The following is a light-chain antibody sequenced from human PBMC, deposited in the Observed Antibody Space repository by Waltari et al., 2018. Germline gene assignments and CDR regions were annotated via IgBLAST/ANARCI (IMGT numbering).Light chain of an antibody. Sequence: QSALTQPASVSGSPGQSITISCTGTSSDVGSYNLVSWYQQHPDKAPKLMIYEVSNRPSGVSDRFSGSKSSNTASLTISGLQAEDEADYYCCSYAGSDTFVVLGGGTKLTVL. J-gene: IGLJ2*01. V-gene: IGLV2-23*02. CDR1: SSDVGSYNL. CDR3: CSYAGSDTFVV. CDR2: EVS.